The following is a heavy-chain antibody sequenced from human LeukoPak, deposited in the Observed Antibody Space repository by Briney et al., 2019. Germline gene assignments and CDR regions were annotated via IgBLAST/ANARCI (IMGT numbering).Heavy chain of an antibody. J-gene: IGHJ4*02. D-gene: IGHD3-22*01. V-gene: IGHV1-2*02. CDR1: GYTFTGYY. CDR3: ARVTADYYDSSGYFGY. CDR2: INPNSGGT. Sequence: ASVKVSCKASGYTFTGYYMHWVRQAPGQGLEWMGWINPNSGGTNYAQKFQGRVTMTRDTSISTAYMELSRLRSDDTAVYYCARVTADYYDSSGYFGYWGQGTLVTVSS.